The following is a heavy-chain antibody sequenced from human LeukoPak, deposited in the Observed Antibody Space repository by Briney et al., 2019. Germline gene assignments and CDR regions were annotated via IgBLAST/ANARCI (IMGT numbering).Heavy chain of an antibody. CDR2: ISGSGGST. D-gene: IGHD2-2*01. V-gene: IGHV3-23*01. J-gene: IGHJ6*03. CDR1: GFTFSTYA. Sequence: GGSLRLSCAASGFTFSTYAMSWVRQAPGKGLEWVSSISGSGGSTYYADSVKGRFTISRDNSKNTLLLQMNSLRVEDTAVYYCAKDSTWSSWGYYYYMDVWGKGTTVTVSS. CDR3: AKDSTWSSWGYYYYMDV.